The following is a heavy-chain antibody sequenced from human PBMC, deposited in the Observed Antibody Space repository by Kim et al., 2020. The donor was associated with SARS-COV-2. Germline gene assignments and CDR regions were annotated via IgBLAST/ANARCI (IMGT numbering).Heavy chain of an antibody. D-gene: IGHD6-6*01. V-gene: IGHV3-33*01. CDR2: IWYDGSNK. Sequence: GGSLRLSCAASGFTFSSYGMHWVRQAPGKGMEWVAVIWYDGSNKDYADSVKGRFIISRDNSKNTLYLQMNSLRAEDTAVYYCAREDVYQGLEYSSSASFDYWGQGTLVTVSS. CDR3: AREDVYQGLEYSSSASFDY. CDR1: GFTFSSYG. J-gene: IGHJ4*02.